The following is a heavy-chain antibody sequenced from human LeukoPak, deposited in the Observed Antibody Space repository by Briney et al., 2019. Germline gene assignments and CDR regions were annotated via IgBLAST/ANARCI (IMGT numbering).Heavy chain of an antibody. Sequence: GGSLRLSCAASGFTFSSYGMHWVRQAPGKGLEWVAVISYDGSNKYYADSVKGRFTISRDNSKNTLHLQMNSQRAEDTAVYYCAKDRSGWPDYWGQGTLVTVSS. CDR2: ISYDGSNK. CDR3: AKDRSGWPDY. D-gene: IGHD6-25*01. V-gene: IGHV3-30*18. CDR1: GFTFSSYG. J-gene: IGHJ4*02.